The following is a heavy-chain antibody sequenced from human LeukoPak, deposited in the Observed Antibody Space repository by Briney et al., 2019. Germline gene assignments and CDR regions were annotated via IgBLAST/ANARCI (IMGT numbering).Heavy chain of an antibody. CDR3: ARDFLNLDY. Sequence: GGFLRLSCAASGFTFSSYGMSWVRQAPGKGLEWVSAISGSGGSTYYADSVKGRFTISRDNAKNTLYLQMNSLRAEDTAVYYCARDFLNLDYWGQGTLVTVSS. CDR1: GFTFSSYG. CDR2: ISGSGGST. V-gene: IGHV3-23*01. J-gene: IGHJ4*02.